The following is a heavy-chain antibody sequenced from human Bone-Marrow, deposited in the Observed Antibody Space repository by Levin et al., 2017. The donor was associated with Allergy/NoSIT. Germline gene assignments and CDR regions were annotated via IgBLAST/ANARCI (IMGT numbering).Heavy chain of an antibody. Sequence: GESLKISCAASEFTFSTYAMHWVRQAPGKGLEWVAVISSDGSNEYYADSVKGRFTISRDNSKNTLYLQMNSLRGEDTALYYCARDVSGLWLLSGWFDAWGQGTLVTVSS. D-gene: IGHD5-18*01. J-gene: IGHJ5*02. CDR2: ISSDGSNE. CDR3: ARDVSGLWLLSGWFDA. CDR1: EFTFSTYA. V-gene: IGHV3-30-3*01.